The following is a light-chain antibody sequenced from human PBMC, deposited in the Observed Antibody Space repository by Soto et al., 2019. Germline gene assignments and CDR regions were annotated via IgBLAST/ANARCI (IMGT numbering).Light chain of an antibody. J-gene: IGKJ1*01. CDR2: DAS. CDR3: QHRSNSPPTWT. CDR1: QSSGTY. Sequence: EIVLTQSPATLSLSPGDRATLSCRASQSSGTYLAWYQQKPGQAPSLLIYDASNRATGIPARFSGSGSGTDFTLTISSLEPEDFAVYFCQHRSNSPPTWTFGQGTKVEIK. V-gene: IGKV3-11*01.